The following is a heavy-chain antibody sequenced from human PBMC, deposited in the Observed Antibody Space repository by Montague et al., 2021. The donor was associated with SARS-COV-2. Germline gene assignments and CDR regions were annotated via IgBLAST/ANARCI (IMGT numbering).Heavy chain of an antibody. Sequence: SLRLSCAASGFTFSSYAMSWVRQAPGKGLKWVSAISGSGGSTYYADSVKGRFTISRDNSKNTLYLQMNSLRAEDTAVYYCAKAGGVTMVRGVIIPFNWFDPWGQGIMVTVSS. CDR3: AKAGGVTMVRGVIIPFNWFDP. J-gene: IGHJ5*02. CDR2: ISGSGGST. D-gene: IGHD3-10*01. CDR1: GFTFSSYA. V-gene: IGHV3-23*01.